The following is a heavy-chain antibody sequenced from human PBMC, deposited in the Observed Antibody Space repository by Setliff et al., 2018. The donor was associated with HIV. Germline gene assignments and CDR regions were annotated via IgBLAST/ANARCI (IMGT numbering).Heavy chain of an antibody. D-gene: IGHD5-12*01. CDR1: GGTFSLYA. J-gene: IGHJ5*02. CDR2: IIPNFNTA. CDR3: ARDQATGYEKVWFSWIDP. Sequence: SVKVSCKASGGTFSLYAINWVRQAPGQGLEWMGGIIPNFNTANYAQKFQGRVTITADGSTSTAYMELISLRFEDTATYYCARDQATGYEKVWFSWIDPWGQGTLVTVSS. V-gene: IGHV1-69*13.